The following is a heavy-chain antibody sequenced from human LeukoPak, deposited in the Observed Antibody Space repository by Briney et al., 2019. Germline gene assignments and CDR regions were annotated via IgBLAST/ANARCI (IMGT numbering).Heavy chain of an antibody. D-gene: IGHD6-19*01. Sequence: SETLSLTCTVSGGSISNYYWSWIRQPPGKGLEWIGSIYYSGSTYYNPSLKSRVTISVDTSKNQFSLKLSSVTAADTAVYYCASWYSSGWYFDYWGQGTLVTVSS. CDR2: IYYSGST. CDR3: ASWYSSGWYFDY. CDR1: GGSISNYY. J-gene: IGHJ4*02. V-gene: IGHV4-59*05.